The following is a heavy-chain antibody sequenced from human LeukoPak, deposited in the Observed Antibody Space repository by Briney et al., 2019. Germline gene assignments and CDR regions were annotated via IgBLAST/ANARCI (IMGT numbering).Heavy chain of an antibody. Sequence: SETLSLTCAVSGYSISSGYYWGWIRPPPGTGLEWIGIIYHSGSTYYNPSLKSRVTISVDTSKNQFSMKLSSVTAADTAVYYRAGPKVLRFLEWLFAFHYWGQGTLVTVSS. CDR1: GYSISSGYY. D-gene: IGHD3-3*01. CDR3: AGPKVLRFLEWLFAFHY. J-gene: IGHJ4*02. V-gene: IGHV4-38-2*01. CDR2: IYHSGST.